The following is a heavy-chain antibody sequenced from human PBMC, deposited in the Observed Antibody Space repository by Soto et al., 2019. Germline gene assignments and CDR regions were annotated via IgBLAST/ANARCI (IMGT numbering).Heavy chain of an antibody. V-gene: IGHV3-43*01. CDR1: GFTFDDYT. D-gene: IGHD6-19*01. J-gene: IGHJ4*02. Sequence: EVQLVESGGVVVQPGGSLRLSCAASGFTFDDYTMHWVRQAPGKGLEWVSLISWDGAGTYYADSVKGRFTISRDNSKNSLYLQMNRLRTEDTALYYCAKDINSSGWYSLDYWGQGTLGTVSS. CDR2: ISWDGAGT. CDR3: AKDINSSGWYSLDY.